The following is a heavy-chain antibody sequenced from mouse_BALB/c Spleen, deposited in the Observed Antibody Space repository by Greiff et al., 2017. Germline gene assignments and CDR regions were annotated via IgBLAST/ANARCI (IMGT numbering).Heavy chain of an antibody. CDR2: IDPSDSYT. V-gene: IGHV1-69*02. D-gene: IGHD5-5*01. Sequence: QVQLQQPGAELVKPGASVKLSCKASGYTFTSYWMHWVKQRPGQGLEWIGEIDPSDSYTNYNQKFKGKATLTVDKSSSTAYMQLSSLTSEDSAVYYCARGITTHGYFDYWGQGTTLTGSS. J-gene: IGHJ2*01. CDR3: ARGITTHGYFDY. CDR1: GYTFTSYW.